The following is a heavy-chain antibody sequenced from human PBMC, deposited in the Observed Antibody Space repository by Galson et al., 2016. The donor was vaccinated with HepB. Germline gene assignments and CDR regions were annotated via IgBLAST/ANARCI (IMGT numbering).Heavy chain of an antibody. J-gene: IGHJ4*02. CDR2: LYSSGNT. D-gene: IGHD7-27*01. Sequence: SLRLSCALSGLSINSNYMTWVRQAPGKGLEWVSFLYSSGNTYYADSVKGRFTFSRDNSKNTLYLQMTSLTVDDTAVYYCARQDFAGVYFDYWGQGTLVTVSS. V-gene: IGHV3-66*04. CDR1: GLSINSNY. CDR3: ARQDFAGVYFDY.